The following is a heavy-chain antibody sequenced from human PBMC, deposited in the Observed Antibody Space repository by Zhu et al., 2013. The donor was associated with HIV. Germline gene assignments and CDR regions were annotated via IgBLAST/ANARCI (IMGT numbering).Heavy chain of an antibody. V-gene: IGHV1-2*02. Sequence: QVQLVQSGAEVKKPGASVKVSCKASGYTFTGYYIHWVRQAPGQGLEWMGWINSNSGGTNYAQRFQGRVTMTRDTSISTAYMELSRLRSDDTAVYYCARVRGVGTIGAYYYTTWTSGAKGPRSPVSS. CDR1: GYTFTGYY. D-gene: IGHD3-10*01. CDR2: INSNSGGT. CDR3: ARVRGVGTIGAYYYTTWTS. J-gene: IGHJ6*03.